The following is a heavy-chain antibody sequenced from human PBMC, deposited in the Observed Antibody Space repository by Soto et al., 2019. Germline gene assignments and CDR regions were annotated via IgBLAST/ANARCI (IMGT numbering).Heavy chain of an antibody. Sequence: QITLKESGPTLVKPTQTLTLTCTFSGFSLSTTEVGVAWIRQPPGKALEWLALIYWDDDKRYSPSLKSRLTITKDTSKNQVVLTMNNMDPVDTATYYCAHRFDWYYFDHLGQGTLVTVSS. V-gene: IGHV2-5*02. CDR1: GFSLSTTEVG. J-gene: IGHJ4*02. CDR2: IYWDDDK. D-gene: IGHD3-9*01. CDR3: AHRFDWYYFDH.